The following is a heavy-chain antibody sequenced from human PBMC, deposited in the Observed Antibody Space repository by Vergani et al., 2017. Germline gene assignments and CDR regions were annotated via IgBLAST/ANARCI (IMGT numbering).Heavy chain of an antibody. CDR1: GGSISSYY. J-gene: IGHJ6*02. Sequence: QVQLQESGPGLVKPSETLSLTCTVSGGSISSYYWSWIRQPPGKGLEWIGYIYYSGSTNYNPSLKSRVTISVDTSKNQFSLKLSSVTAADTAVYYCAAARETYYYGSGNPYYYGMDVWGQRTTVTVSS. D-gene: IGHD3-10*01. V-gene: IGHV4-59*01. CDR3: AAARETYYYGSGNPYYYGMDV. CDR2: IYYSGST.